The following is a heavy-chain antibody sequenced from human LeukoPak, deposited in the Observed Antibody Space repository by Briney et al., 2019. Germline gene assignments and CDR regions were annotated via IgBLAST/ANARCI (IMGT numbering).Heavy chain of an antibody. V-gene: IGHV4-39*07. CDR3: ARCYYGSGSLYYYYYYMVV. J-gene: IGHJ6*03. CDR2: VYYSGST. Sequence: SETLSLTCTVSGGSISSTSDYWGWIRQPPGKGLEWIGSVYYSGSTSYNPSLKSRVTISLDTSKNQFSLKLSSVTAADTAVYYCARCYYGSGSLYYYYYYMVVWGKGTTVTVSS. CDR1: GGSISSTSDY. D-gene: IGHD3-10*01.